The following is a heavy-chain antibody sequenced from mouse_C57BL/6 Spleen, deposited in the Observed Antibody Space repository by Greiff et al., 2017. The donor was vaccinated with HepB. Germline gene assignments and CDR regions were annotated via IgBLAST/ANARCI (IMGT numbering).Heavy chain of an antibody. CDR1: GFNIKDYY. CDR3: TLYGNLFAY. Sequence: EVKVEESGAELVRPGASVKLSCTASGFNIKDYYMHWVKQRPEQGLEWIGRIDPEDGDTEYAPKFQGKATMTADTSSNTAYLQLSSLTSEDTAVYYCTLYGNLFAYWGQGTLVTVSA. D-gene: IGHD2-1*01. CDR2: IDPEDGDT. V-gene: IGHV14-1*01. J-gene: IGHJ3*01.